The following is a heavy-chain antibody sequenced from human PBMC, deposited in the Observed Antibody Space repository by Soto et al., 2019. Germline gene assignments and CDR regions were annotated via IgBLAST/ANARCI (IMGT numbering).Heavy chain of an antibody. CDR1: GFTFSDHA. V-gene: IGHV3-23*01. D-gene: IGHD2-15*01. CDR3: AKDGHRQDWYYHLDV. CDR2: IDAGGGAT. J-gene: IGHJ6*03. Sequence: EEQLLESGGDLVQPGGSLRLSCAASGFTFSDHAMTWVRQAPGKGLQWVSTIDAGGGATWDADAVRGRFTISRDNSNNTLSLQMNDPRDTDADVYYCAKDGHRQDWYYHLDVWGKGTTVTVSS.